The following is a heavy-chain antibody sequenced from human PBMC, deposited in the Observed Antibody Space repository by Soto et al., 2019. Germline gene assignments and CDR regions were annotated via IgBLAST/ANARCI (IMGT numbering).Heavy chain of an antibody. J-gene: IGHJ6*02. CDR1: GGTFSSYA. D-gene: IGHD3-3*01. Sequence: ASVKVSCKASGGTFSSYAISWVRQAPAQGLEWMGGIIPIFGTANYAQKFQGRVTITADESTSTAYMELSSLRSEDTAVYYCARDRSYYDFWSGYKNYYYYGMDVWGQGTTVTVSS. V-gene: IGHV1-69*13. CDR3: ARDRSYYDFWSGYKNYYYYGMDV. CDR2: IIPIFGTA.